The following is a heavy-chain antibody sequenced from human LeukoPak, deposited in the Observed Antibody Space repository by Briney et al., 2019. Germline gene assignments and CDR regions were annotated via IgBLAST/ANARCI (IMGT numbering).Heavy chain of an antibody. Sequence: GASLKISCKGSGYTFTTYWIGWVRQMPGKGLEWMGIIRPGDSNIEYSPSFQGQVAVSADKSISTAYLQWSSLKASDTAMYYCGRRPYASGSFFDHWGQGTLVTVSS. V-gene: IGHV5-51*01. CDR2: IRPGDSNI. D-gene: IGHD3-10*01. CDR1: GYTFTTYW. CDR3: GRRPYASGSFFDH. J-gene: IGHJ4*02.